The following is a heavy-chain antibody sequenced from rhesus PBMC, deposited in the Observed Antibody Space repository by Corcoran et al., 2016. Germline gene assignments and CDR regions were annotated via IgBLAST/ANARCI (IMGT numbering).Heavy chain of an antibody. J-gene: IGHJ4*01. CDR1: GGSISSNY. V-gene: IGHV4-160*01. CDR2: IYGSSGCT. CDR3: ARDGYSGSYFDY. Sequence: QLQLQESGPGLVKPSETLSLTCAVSGGSISSNYWSWIRRPPGKGLEWIGYIYGSSGCTYYNPSLKSLVTISTDQAKNLFSLKLSSVTAADTAVYYCARDGYSGSYFDYWGQGVLVTVSS. D-gene: IGHD3-16*01.